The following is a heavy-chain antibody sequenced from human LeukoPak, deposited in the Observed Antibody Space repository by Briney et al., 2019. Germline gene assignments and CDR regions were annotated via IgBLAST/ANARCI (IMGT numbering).Heavy chain of an antibody. CDR2: IYYSGST. CDR3: ARARDGHINNWFDP. Sequence: PSETLSLTCTVSGGSINSYYRSWIRQPPGKGLEWIGYIYYSGSTEYNPSLKSRVTISVDTSKNQFSLKMSSVTAADTAVYYCARARDGHINNWFDPWGQGTLVTVSS. D-gene: IGHD5-24*01. CDR1: GGSINSYY. V-gene: IGHV4-59*01. J-gene: IGHJ5*02.